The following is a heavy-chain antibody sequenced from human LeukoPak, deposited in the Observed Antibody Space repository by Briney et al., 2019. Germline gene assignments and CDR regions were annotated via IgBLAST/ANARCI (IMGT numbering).Heavy chain of an antibody. CDR2: ISYDGSNK. Sequence: GGSLRLSCAASGFTFSSYAMSWVRQAPGKGLEWVAVISYDGSNKYYADSVKGRFTISRDNSKNTLYLQMNSLRAEDTAVYYCAKMPSIASTKYYYYYGMDVWGQGTTVTVSS. D-gene: IGHD6-6*01. V-gene: IGHV3-30*18. J-gene: IGHJ6*02. CDR3: AKMPSIASTKYYYYYGMDV. CDR1: GFTFSSYA.